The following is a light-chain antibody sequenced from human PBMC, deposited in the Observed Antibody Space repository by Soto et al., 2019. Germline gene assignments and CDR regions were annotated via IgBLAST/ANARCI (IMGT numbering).Light chain of an antibody. V-gene: IGKV4-1*01. CDR1: QSLLYSSNNKNY. Sequence: DIVMTQSPDSLAVSLGERATINCKSSQSLLYSSNNKNYLAWFQQTPGQPPNLLIYLASIRESGVPDRFSGRGSGTDFTLTIISLQAEYVAVYYCQQYYDTPFTFGPGTKVDIK. CDR2: LAS. CDR3: QQYYDTPFT. J-gene: IGKJ3*01.